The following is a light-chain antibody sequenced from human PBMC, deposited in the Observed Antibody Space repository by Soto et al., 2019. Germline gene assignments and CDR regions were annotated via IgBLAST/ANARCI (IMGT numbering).Light chain of an antibody. V-gene: IGLV2-14*01. CDR3: SSYTTSTTLI. J-gene: IGLJ2*01. Sequence: QSALTQPASVSGSPGQSITISCTGTSNDVGGYNYVSWYQQHPGKAPKLMIYDVNNRPSGVSNRFSGSKSGNTASLTISGLQAEDEADYYCSSYTTSTTLIFGGGTKVTVL. CDR2: DVN. CDR1: SNDVGGYNY.